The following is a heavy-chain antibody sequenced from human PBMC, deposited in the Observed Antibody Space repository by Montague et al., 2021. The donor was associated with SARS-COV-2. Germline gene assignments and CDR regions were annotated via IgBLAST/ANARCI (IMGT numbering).Heavy chain of an antibody. CDR1: GASISTGIYY. J-gene: IGHJ4*02. D-gene: IGHD1-26*01. V-gene: IGHV4-61*02. CDR2: IRTTGXT. CDR3: ARFGSGTLEFDL. Sequence: TLSLTCTVSGASISTGIYYWSWTRQPAGKGLEWIGRIRTTGXTXYXXXLESRVFMSVDTSTNQFSLSLTSVTAADTAVYFCARFGSGTLEFDLWGQGTLVTVSS.